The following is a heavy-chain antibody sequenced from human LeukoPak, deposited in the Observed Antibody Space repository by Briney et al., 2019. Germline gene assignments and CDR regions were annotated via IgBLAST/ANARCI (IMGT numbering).Heavy chain of an antibody. CDR1: GFSSSTYW. CDR3: ARDPESSSFDL. D-gene: IGHD6-13*01. Sequence: PGGSLRLSCAASGFSSSTYWMSWVRQTPEKGLEFVANIDQGGSVRNYMDSLKGRCTISSDNAKKSLYLEINSLRADDTAVYYCARDPESSSFDLWGRGALVTVSS. CDR2: IDQGGSVR. V-gene: IGHV3-7*01. J-gene: IGHJ4*02.